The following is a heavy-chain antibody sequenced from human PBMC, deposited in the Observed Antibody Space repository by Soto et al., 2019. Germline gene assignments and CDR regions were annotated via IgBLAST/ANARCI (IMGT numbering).Heavy chain of an antibody. D-gene: IGHD3-22*01. CDR1: GFTFSSYA. Sequence: GSLRLSCAASGFTFSSYAMSWVRQAPGKGLEWVSAISGSGGSTYYGGSVKGRFTISRDNSKNTLYLQMNSLRAEDTAVYHCANLNYYDSSGYYYPFDYWGQGTLVNVSS. V-gene: IGHV3-23*01. CDR3: ANLNYYDSSGYYYPFDY. CDR2: ISGSGGST. J-gene: IGHJ4*02.